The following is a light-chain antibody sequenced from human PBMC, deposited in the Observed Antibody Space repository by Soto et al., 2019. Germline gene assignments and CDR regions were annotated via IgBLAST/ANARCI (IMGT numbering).Light chain of an antibody. J-gene: IGKJ4*01. Sequence: EIVLTQSPATLSLSPGERATLSCRASQSVSSYLAWYQQKPGQAPRLLIYAASNRATGIPARFSGSGSGTDFIPTISSLEPEDFAVYYCQQRSYWLTFGGGTKVEIK. V-gene: IGKV3-11*01. CDR3: QQRSYWLT. CDR2: AAS. CDR1: QSVSSY.